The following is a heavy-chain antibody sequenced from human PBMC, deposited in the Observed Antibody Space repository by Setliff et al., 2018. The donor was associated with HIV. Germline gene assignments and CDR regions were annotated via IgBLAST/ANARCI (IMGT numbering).Heavy chain of an antibody. J-gene: IGHJ5*02. CDR3: ARAQYQLLEPPTYNWFDP. V-gene: IGHV1-69*10. D-gene: IGHD2-2*01. Sequence: ASVKVSCKASGGTFSSYAINWVRQAPGQGLEWMGGIIPILGIANYAQKFQDRVTITADKSTDTAYMELSSLRSEDTAVYYCARAQYQLLEPPTYNWFDPWGQGTLVTVSS. CDR1: GGTFSSYA. CDR2: IIPILGIA.